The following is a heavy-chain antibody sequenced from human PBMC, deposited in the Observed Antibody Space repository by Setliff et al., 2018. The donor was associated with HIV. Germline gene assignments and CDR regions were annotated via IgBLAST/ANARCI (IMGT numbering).Heavy chain of an antibody. Sequence: GGSLRLSCAASGFTFSSYAMSWVRQAPGKGLEWVSAISGSGGSTYYADSVKGRFTVSRDNSKNTLYLQMNGLRGEDTAVYYCSRHLGYCSTTNSCWGQGTPVTVSS. CDR1: GFTFSSYA. D-gene: IGHD2-2*03. J-gene: IGHJ4*02. CDR2: ISGSGGST. V-gene: IGHV3-23*01. CDR3: SRHLGYCSTTNSC.